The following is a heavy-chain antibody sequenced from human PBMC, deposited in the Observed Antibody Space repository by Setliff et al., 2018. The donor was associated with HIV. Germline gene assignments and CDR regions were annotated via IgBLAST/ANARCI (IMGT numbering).Heavy chain of an antibody. CDR3: ARATMVRGVIITVNWFDP. J-gene: IGHJ5*02. CDR2: IYYSGST. Sequence: NPSETLSLTCTVSGGSISSSTYYCGWIRQPPGKGLECIGTIYYSGSTYYNPSLKSRVTISVDTSKNQFSLKLSSVTAADTAVYYCARATMVRGVIITVNWFDPWGQGTLVTVSS. CDR1: GGSISSSTYY. D-gene: IGHD3-10*01. V-gene: IGHV4-39*07.